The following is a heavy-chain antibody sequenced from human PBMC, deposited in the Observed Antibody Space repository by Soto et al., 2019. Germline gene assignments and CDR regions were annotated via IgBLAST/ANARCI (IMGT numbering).Heavy chain of an antibody. D-gene: IGHD5-12*01. V-gene: IGHV1-46*01. Sequence: QVDLVQSGAEVKKPGASVKMSCKSSGYRLSNYYMHWVRQAPGQGLEWMGIVNPSDGRANYARKFQGRVTMTWDTSTTTLYMEVNSQRSDDTAIYYCARAELIVAGQAFDSWGQGTLVTVSS. CDR3: ARAELIVAGQAFDS. CDR2: VNPSDGRA. J-gene: IGHJ4*02. CDR1: GYRLSNYY.